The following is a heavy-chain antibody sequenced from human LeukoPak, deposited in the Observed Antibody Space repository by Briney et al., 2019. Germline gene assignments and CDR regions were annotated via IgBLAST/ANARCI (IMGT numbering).Heavy chain of an antibody. V-gene: IGHV3-30*11. Sequence: PGGSLRLSCAASGFTFSSYAMHWLRQAPGKGVEWVPDISYDGSNKYYADSVKGRFTISRDNSKNTLYLQMNSLRAEDTAVYYCARAIKAVAGTFHRDYYFDYWGQGTLVTVSS. CDR3: ARAIKAVAGTFHRDYYFDY. D-gene: IGHD6-19*01. CDR2: ISYDGSNK. J-gene: IGHJ4*02. CDR1: GFTFSSYA.